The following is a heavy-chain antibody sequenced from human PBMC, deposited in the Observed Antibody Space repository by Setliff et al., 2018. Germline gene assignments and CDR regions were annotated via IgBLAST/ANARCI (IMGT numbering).Heavy chain of an antibody. V-gene: IGHV3-33*08. Sequence: GGSLRLSCAASGLTFSDHYMDWVRQAPGKGLEWVAVIWDDGGNKYHADSVKGRFTISRDNSKNTLYLQLNSLRPEDTAVYYCARGRNVAARLLDSWGQGTLVTVSS. D-gene: IGHD6-6*01. CDR3: ARGRNVAARLLDS. J-gene: IGHJ4*02. CDR1: GLTFSDHY. CDR2: IWDDGGNK.